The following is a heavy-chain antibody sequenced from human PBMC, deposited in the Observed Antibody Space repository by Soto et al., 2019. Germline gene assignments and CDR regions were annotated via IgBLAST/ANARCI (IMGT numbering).Heavy chain of an antibody. J-gene: IGHJ5*02. CDR3: ARAAMIVSPLKGTHGYWFDP. V-gene: IGHV1-2*04. CDR1: GYTFTGYY. CDR2: INPNSGGT. Sequence: QVQLVQFGAEVKKPGASMNVSCKASGYTFTGYYMHWVRQAPGQGLEWMGWINPNSGGTNYAQKFQGWVTMTRDTSFSTADMELSRLRSDDTAVYYCARAAMIVSPLKGTHGYWFDPWGQGTLVTVSS. D-gene: IGHD3-22*01.